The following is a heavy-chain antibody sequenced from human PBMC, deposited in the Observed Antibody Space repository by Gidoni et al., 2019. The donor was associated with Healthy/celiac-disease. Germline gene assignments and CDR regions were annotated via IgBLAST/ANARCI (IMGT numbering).Heavy chain of an antibody. CDR2: ISYDGSNK. D-gene: IGHD1-7*01. V-gene: IGHV3-30*01. Sequence: QVQLVVSGGGVVQPVRSLRLSCAASGLTFSSYAMHWVRQAPGKGLEWVAVISYDGSNKYYADSVKGRFTISRDNSKNTLYLQMNSLRAEDTAVYYCARDNWNYGYYYGMDVWGQGTTVTVSS. J-gene: IGHJ6*02. CDR3: ARDNWNYGYYYGMDV. CDR1: GLTFSSYA.